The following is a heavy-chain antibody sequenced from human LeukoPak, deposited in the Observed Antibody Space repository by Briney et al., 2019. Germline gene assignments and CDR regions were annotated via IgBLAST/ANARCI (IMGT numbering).Heavy chain of an antibody. J-gene: IGHJ4*02. CDR1: GGSFSGYY. CDR2: INHSGSA. Sequence: PSETLSLTCAVSGGSFSGYYWTWIRQPPGKGLEWIGEINHSGSANCNPSLMSRVTISLDTSKNHFSLNLSSVTAADTAVYYCARGQGTVTTHWGQGTLVTVSS. V-gene: IGHV4-34*01. D-gene: IGHD4-11*01. CDR3: ARGQGTVTTH.